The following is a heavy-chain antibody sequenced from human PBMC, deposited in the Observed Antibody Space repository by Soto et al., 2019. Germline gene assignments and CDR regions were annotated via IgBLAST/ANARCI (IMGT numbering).Heavy chain of an antibody. CDR2: IDSSGVNT. Sequence: GSLRLSGAASRYTFKSHGLSWVRQAPGKGLEWVSTIDSSGVNTHYADSVKGRFTISRDNSRNTLHLQMHDLRADDTALYYCVSWVSAHFDPWGQGTLVTVS. D-gene: IGHD3-16*01. V-gene: IGHV3-23*01. J-gene: IGHJ5*02. CDR3: VSWVSAHFDP. CDR1: RYTFKSHG.